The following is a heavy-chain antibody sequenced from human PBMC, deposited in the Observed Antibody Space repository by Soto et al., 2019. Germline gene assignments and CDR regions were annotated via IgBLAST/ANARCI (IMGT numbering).Heavy chain of an antibody. Sequence: GESLKISCKGSGYSFTSYWIGWVRQMPGKGLEWMGIIYPGDSDTRYSPSFQGQVTISADKSISTAYLQWSSLKASDTAMYYCATSYYYDSSGYYFDDFDIWGQGTMVTVSS. J-gene: IGHJ3*02. CDR3: ATSYYYDSSGYYFDDFDI. D-gene: IGHD3-22*01. CDR1: GYSFTSYW. CDR2: IYPGDSDT. V-gene: IGHV5-51*01.